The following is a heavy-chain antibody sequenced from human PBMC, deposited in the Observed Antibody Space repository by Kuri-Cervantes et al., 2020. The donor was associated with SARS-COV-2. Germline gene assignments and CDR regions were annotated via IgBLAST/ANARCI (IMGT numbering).Heavy chain of an antibody. CDR3: ARSLHLSMGSSSTPGRFDY. V-gene: IGHV3-74*01. J-gene: IGHJ4*02. CDR2: INSDGSST. Sequence: GGSLRLSCAASGFTFSSYDMHWVRQAPGKGPVWVSRINSDGSSTAYADSVKGRFTISRDNAKNTLYLQMNSLRAEDTAVYYCARSLHLSMGSSSTPGRFDYWGQGTLVTVSS. D-gene: IGHD6-6*01. CDR1: GFTFSSYD.